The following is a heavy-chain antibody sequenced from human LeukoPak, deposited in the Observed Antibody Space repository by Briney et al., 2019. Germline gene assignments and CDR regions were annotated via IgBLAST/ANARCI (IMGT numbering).Heavy chain of an antibody. J-gene: IGHJ4*02. CDR1: GFTFSSYG. D-gene: IGHD6-19*01. Sequence: GGSLRLSCAASGFTFSSYGMHWVRQAPGKGLEWVAVIWYDGSNKYYADSVKGRFTISRDNSKNTLYLQMNSLRAEDTGVYYCTKNDAYASGWSFDHWGQGTLVTVSS. CDR2: IWYDGSNK. V-gene: IGHV3-33*06. CDR3: TKNDAYASGWSFDH.